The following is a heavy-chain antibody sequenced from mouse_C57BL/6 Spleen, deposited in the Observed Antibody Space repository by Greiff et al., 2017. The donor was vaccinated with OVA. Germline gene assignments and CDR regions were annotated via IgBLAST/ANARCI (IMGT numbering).Heavy chain of an antibody. V-gene: IGHV1-15*01. J-gene: IGHJ4*01. CDR3: TRGFNDYAMDY. Sequence: QVQLQQSGAELVRHGASVTLSCKASGYTFTDYEMHWVKQTPVHGLEWIGAIDPETGGTAYNQKFKGKAILTADKSSSTAYMELRSLTSEDSAVYYCTRGFNDYAMDYWGQGTSVTVSS. CDR2: IDPETGGT. CDR1: GYTFTDYE.